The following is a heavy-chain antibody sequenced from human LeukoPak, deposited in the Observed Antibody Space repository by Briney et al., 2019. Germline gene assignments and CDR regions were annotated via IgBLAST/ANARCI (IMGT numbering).Heavy chain of an antibody. V-gene: IGHV4-59*01. CDR1: GGSISSYY. D-gene: IGHD3-22*01. CDR3: ARSDYYDSSGYFAGGDWFDP. J-gene: IGHJ5*02. Sequence: PSETLSLTCTVSGGSISSYYWSWIRQPPGKGLEWIGYIYYSGSTNYNPSLKSRVTISVDTSKNQFSLKLSSVTAADTAVYYCARSDYYDSSGYFAGGDWFDPWGQGTLVTVSS. CDR2: IYYSGST.